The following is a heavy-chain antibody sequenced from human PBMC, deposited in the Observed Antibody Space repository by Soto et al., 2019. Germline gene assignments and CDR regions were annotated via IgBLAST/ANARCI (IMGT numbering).Heavy chain of an antibody. D-gene: IGHD3-22*01. Sequence: SVKVSCKASGGTFSSYAISWVRQAPGQGLEWMGGIIPIFGTANYAQKFQGRVTITADESTSTAYMELSSLRSEDTAVYYCARRVYDSSGYYFRYYHYGLAVWRQGTTVTV. CDR3: ARRVYDSSGYYFRYYHYGLAV. J-gene: IGHJ6*02. CDR2: IIPIFGTA. V-gene: IGHV1-69*13. CDR1: GGTFSSYA.